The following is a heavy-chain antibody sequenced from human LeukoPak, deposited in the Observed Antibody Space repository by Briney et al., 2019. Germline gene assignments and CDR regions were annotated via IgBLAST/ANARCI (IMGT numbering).Heavy chain of an antibody. Sequence: ASVKVSCKASGYTFTSYGISWVRHAPGQGLEWMGWISAYNGNTNYAQKLQGRVTMTTDTSTSTAYMELRSLRSDDTAVYYCARVPVPAAIVWFDPWGQGTLVTVSS. CDR3: ARVPVPAAIVWFDP. J-gene: IGHJ5*02. CDR1: GYTFTSYG. D-gene: IGHD2-2*02. V-gene: IGHV1-18*01. CDR2: ISAYNGNT.